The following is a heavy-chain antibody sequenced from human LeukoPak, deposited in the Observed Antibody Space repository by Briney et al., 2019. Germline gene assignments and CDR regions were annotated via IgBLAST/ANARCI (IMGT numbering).Heavy chain of an antibody. CDR2: IYHSGST. CDR1: GGSISSGGYS. D-gene: IGHD3-10*01. V-gene: IGHV4-30-2*01. Sequence: SQTLSLTCAVSGGSISSGGYSWSWIRQPPGKGLEWIGYIYHSGSTYYNPSLKSRVTISVDRSKNQFSLKLSSVTAADTAVYYCARGPSWVNYYGSGSSPRFGPWGQGTLVTVSS. CDR3: ARGPSWVNYYGSGSSPRFGP. J-gene: IGHJ5*02.